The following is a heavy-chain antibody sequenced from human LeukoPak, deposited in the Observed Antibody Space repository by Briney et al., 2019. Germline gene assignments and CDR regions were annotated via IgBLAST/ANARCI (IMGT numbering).Heavy chain of an antibody. CDR2: IYYSGST. D-gene: IGHD3-10*01. CDR3: ARGQWRELNNWLDP. CDR1: GGSISSYY. V-gene: IGHV4-59*01. Sequence: SETLSLTCTVSGGSISSYYWSWIRQPPGKGLEWIGYIYYSGSTNYNPSLKSRVTISVDTSKNQFSLKLSSVTAADTAVYYCARGQWRELNNWLDPWGQGTLVTVSS. J-gene: IGHJ5*02.